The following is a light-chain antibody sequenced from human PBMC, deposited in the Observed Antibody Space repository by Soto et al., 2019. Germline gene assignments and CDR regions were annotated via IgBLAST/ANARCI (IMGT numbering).Light chain of an antibody. Sequence: EIVLTQSPGTLSLSPGERATLSCRASQSVSSTYLAWYQQKPGQAPRLLLYGASSRATGIPDRFSGSGSVTDFTLNISRLEPEDFAVYYCQQYGSSPPYTFGQGTKLEIK. J-gene: IGKJ2*01. V-gene: IGKV3-20*01. CDR1: QSVSSTY. CDR2: GAS. CDR3: QQYGSSPPYT.